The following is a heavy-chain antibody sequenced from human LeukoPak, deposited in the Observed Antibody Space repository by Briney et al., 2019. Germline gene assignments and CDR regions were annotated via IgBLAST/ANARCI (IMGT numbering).Heavy chain of an antibody. CDR2: IYYSGST. Sequence: SETLSLTCTVSGGSISSYYWSWIRQPPGKGLEWIGYIYYSGSTNYNPSLKSRVTVSVDTSKNQFSLKLSSVTAADTAVYYCTRSSGWRSPLAYWGQGTLVTVSS. V-gene: IGHV4-59*08. CDR3: TRSSGWRSPLAY. J-gene: IGHJ4*02. CDR1: GGSISSYY. D-gene: IGHD6-19*01.